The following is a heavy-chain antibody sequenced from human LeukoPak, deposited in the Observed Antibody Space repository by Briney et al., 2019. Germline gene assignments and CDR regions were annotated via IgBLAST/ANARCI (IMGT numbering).Heavy chain of an antibody. J-gene: IGHJ3*02. CDR3: ARYRAFDI. CDR2: IYNSGST. V-gene: IGHV4-4*07. Sequence: PSETLSLTCSVSGDSISYFYWSWIRQAAGKGLEWIGRIYNSGSTDYNASLKSRVTMSVDTSKNQFSLELTSVTAADTAVYYCARYRAFDIWGRGTMVTVSS. CDR1: GDSISYFY.